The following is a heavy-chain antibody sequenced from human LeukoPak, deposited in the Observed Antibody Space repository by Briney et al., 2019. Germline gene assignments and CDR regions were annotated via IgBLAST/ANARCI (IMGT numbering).Heavy chain of an antibody. CDR3: ARKKKQQGLWFGELYDY. J-gene: IGHJ4*02. Sequence: SETLSLTCTVSDGSITNYDWSWIRQPPGKGLEWIGEINHSGSTNYNPSLKSRVTISVDTSKNQFSLKLSSVTAADTAVYYCARKKKQQGLWFGELYDYWGQGTLVTVSS. V-gene: IGHV4-34*01. CDR2: INHSGST. D-gene: IGHD3-10*01. CDR1: DGSITNYD.